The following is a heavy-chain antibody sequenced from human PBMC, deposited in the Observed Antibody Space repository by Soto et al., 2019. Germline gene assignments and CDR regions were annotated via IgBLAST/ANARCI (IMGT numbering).Heavy chain of an antibody. CDR3: ARDRAGTLTFPHNTFNL. D-gene: IGHD4-17*01. V-gene: IGHV3-11*01. Sequence: QEQLAESGGGLVKPGGSLRLSCAASGFSFNVYYMTWIRQAPGSGLEWVASISILGDSTYYADSVKGRFTISRDNVKNSLDLQMDTLIAEDTAVYYCARDRAGTLTFPHNTFNLWGQGTTVTVAS. J-gene: IGHJ3*01. CDR2: ISILGDST. CDR1: GFSFNVYY.